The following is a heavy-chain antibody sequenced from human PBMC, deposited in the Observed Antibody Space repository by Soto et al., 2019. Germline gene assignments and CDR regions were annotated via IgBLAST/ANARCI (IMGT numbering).Heavy chain of an antibody. CDR3: ARGGTPIDY. J-gene: IGHJ4*02. CDR1: GDSVSTNSAT. CDR2: TYYRSKWDN. D-gene: IGHD1-7*01. Sequence: PSQTLSLTCAISGDSVSTNSATWDWIRQSPSRGLEWLGRTYYRSKWDNDYAVSVKGRITINPDTSNNQLSLQLNSVTPDDTAVYYCARGGTPIDYWGQGTXVTVSS. V-gene: IGHV6-1*01.